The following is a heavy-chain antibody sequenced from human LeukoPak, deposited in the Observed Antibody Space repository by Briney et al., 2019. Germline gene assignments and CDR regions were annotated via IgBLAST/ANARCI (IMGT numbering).Heavy chain of an antibody. D-gene: IGHD6-13*01. CDR1: GGSFSGYY. Sequence: SETLSLTCAVYGGSFSGYYWGWIRQPPGKGLEWIGEINHSGSTNYNPSLKSRVTISVDTSKNQFSLKLSSVTAADTAVYYCAGTRYSSSWYAIDYWGQGTLVTVSS. CDR3: AGTRYSSSWYAIDY. J-gene: IGHJ4*02. CDR2: INHSGST. V-gene: IGHV4-34*01.